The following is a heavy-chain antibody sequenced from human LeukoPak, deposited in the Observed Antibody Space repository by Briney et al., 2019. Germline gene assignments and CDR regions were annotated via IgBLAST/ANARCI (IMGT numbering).Heavy chain of an antibody. V-gene: IGHV1-46*01. CDR1: GYTFTSYY. CDR3: ARDSRDYYYYMDV. Sequence: ASVKVYCKASGYTFTSYYMHWVRQAPGQGLEWTGIINPSAGSTSYAQKFQGRVTMTRDMSTSTVYMELSSLRAEDTAVYYCARDSRDYYYYMDVWGKGTTVTVSS. J-gene: IGHJ6*03. CDR2: INPSAGST.